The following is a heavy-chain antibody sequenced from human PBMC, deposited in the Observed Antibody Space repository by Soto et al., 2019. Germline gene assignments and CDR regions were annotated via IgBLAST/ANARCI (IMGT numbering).Heavy chain of an antibody. CDR1: GGSISSYY. D-gene: IGHD2-2*01. Sequence: SETLSLTCTVSGGSISSYYWSWIRQPPGKGLEWIGYIYYSGSTNYNPSLKSRVTISVDTSKNQFSLKLSSVTAADTAVYYCAKIVVVPAAMTGYYYMDVWGKGTTVTVSS. CDR2: IYYSGST. CDR3: AKIVVVPAAMTGYYYMDV. J-gene: IGHJ6*03. V-gene: IGHV4-59*08.